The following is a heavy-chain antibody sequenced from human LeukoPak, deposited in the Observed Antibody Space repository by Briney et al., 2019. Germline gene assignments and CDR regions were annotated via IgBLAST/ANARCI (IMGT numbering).Heavy chain of an antibody. V-gene: IGHV3-74*01. CDR2: INSDGSGT. CDR1: GFTFSSYW. D-gene: IGHD2-2*01. CDR3: ARGAVVVPAAPDAFDI. Sequence: GGSLRLSCAASGFTFSSYWMHWVRQAPGKGLVWVSRINSDGSGTSYADSVKGRFTISRDNAKNTLYLQMNSLRAEDTAVYYCARGAVVVPAAPDAFDIWGQGTMVTVSS. J-gene: IGHJ3*02.